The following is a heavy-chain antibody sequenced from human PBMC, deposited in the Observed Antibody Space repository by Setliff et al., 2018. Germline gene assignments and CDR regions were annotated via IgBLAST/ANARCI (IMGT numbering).Heavy chain of an antibody. J-gene: IGHJ4*02. D-gene: IGHD3-3*01. CDR3: ARDYGFSLYYFDF. Sequence: PLETLSLTCTVSGGSINSGLYYWSWIRQPAGKGLEWIGHIYTSGSTNYNPSLKSRATISLDTSKNQFSLKLTSVTAADTATYYCARDYGFSLYYFDFWGQGTLVTVSS. V-gene: IGHV4-61*09. CDR2: IYTSGST. CDR1: GGSINSGLYY.